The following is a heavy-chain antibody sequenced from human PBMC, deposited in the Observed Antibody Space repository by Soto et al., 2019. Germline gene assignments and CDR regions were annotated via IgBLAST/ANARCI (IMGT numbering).Heavy chain of an antibody. Sequence: GVSLRLSCAASGFTFCSYDMHWARQATGKGLEWVSAIGTAGDTYYPGSVKGRFTISRENAKNSLYLQMNSLRAEDTAVYYCARDDANYYSGMDVWGQGTTVTGSS. CDR1: GFTFCSYD. J-gene: IGHJ6*02. V-gene: IGHV3-13*01. CDR2: IGTAGDT. CDR3: ARDDANYYSGMDV.